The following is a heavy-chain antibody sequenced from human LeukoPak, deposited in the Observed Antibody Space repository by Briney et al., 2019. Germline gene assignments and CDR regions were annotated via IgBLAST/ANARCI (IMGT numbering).Heavy chain of an antibody. V-gene: IGHV4-30-4*01. D-gene: IGHD3-9*01. CDR2: IYYSGST. Sequence: SETLSLTCTVSGGSISSGDYYWRWIRQPPGKGLEWIGYIYYSGSTYYNPSLKSRITISIDTSKNQFSPKLSSVTAADTAVYYCASGNFDQFDYWGQGTLVTVSS. CDR1: GGSISSGDYY. J-gene: IGHJ4*02. CDR3: ASGNFDQFDY.